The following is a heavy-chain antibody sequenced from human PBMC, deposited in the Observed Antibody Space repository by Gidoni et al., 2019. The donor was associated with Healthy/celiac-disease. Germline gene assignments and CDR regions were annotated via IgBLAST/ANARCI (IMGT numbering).Heavy chain of an antibody. Sequence: QVQLVESGGGVVQPGRSLRLSCAASGFTFSSYGMHWVRQAPGKGLEWVALIWYDGSFKYYADSVKGRFTISRDKSKNTVYLQMNSLRAEDTAVYYCARSESYYYDSSGHYAIDYWGQGTPVTVSS. D-gene: IGHD3-22*01. CDR2: IWYDGSFK. V-gene: IGHV3-33*01. CDR3: ARSESYYYDSSGHYAIDY. J-gene: IGHJ4*02. CDR1: GFTFSSYG.